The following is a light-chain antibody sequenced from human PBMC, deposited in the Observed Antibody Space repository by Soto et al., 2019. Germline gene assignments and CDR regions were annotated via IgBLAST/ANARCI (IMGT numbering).Light chain of an antibody. V-gene: IGLV2-14*03. CDR2: DVS. CDR1: SSDVGGYNY. Sequence: QSALTQPASVSGSPGQSITISCTGTSSDVGGYNYVSWYQQHPGKAPKLMIYDVSNRPSGVSYRFSGSKSGNTASLTISGLQAEDEADYYCSSYTSGSLHVFGTGTKLTVL. CDR3: SSYTSGSLHV. J-gene: IGLJ1*01.